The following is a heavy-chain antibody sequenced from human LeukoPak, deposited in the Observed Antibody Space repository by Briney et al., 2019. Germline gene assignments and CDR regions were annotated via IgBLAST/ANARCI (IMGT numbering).Heavy chain of an antibody. CDR1: GGSISSSSYY. CDR2: IYYSGST. Sequence: PSETLSLTCTVSGGSISSSSYYWGWIRQPPGKGLEWIGSIYYSGSTYYNPSLKSRVTISVDTSKNQFSLKLSSVTAADTAVYYCARQSFGELLYYFDYWGQGTLVTVSS. D-gene: IGHD3-10*01. J-gene: IGHJ4*02. V-gene: IGHV4-39*01. CDR3: ARQSFGELLYYFDY.